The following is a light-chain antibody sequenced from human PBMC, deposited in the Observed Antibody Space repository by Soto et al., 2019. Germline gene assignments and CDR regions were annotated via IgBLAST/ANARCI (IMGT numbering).Light chain of an antibody. CDR3: SSYTHSTTLHGL. V-gene: IGLV2-14*01. J-gene: IGLJ2*01. Sequence: QSALTQPASVSGSPGQSITISCTGTSSDVGGYNYVSWYQQHPGKAPKLIIYEVSNRPSGVSIRFSGSKSGNTASLTISGLQAEDEAEYACSSYTHSTTLHGLFGGGTKLTVL. CDR1: SSDVGGYNY. CDR2: EVS.